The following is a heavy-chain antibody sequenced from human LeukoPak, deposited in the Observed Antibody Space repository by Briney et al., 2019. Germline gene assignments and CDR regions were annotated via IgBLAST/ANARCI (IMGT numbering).Heavy chain of an antibody. D-gene: IGHD2-21*01. CDR1: GFTFSSYW. V-gene: IGHV3-7*01. Sequence: GGSLRLSCAASGFTFSSYWMSWVRQAPGKGLEWVANIKQDGSEKYYVDSVKGRFTISRDNAKNSLYLQMNSLRAEDTAVYYCAREPILWWGGYYFDYWGQGTLVTVSS. CDR3: AREPILWWGGYYFDY. CDR2: IKQDGSEK. J-gene: IGHJ4*02.